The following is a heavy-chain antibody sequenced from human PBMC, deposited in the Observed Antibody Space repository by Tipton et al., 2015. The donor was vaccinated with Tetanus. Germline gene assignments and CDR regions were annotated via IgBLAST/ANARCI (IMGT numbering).Heavy chain of an antibody. J-gene: IGHJ4*02. CDR1: AGSISSYY. Sequence: TLSLTCTVSAGSISSYYWSWIRQPPGKGLEWIGYIYHSGGTNYNPSLKSRVNMSVDTSKNQFSLKLGSVTAVDTAVYYCARDPRPPELYRGYGLELNWGQGTLVTVSS. D-gene: IGHD5-12*01. CDR2: IYHSGGT. CDR3: ARDPRPPELYRGYGLELN. V-gene: IGHV4-59*01.